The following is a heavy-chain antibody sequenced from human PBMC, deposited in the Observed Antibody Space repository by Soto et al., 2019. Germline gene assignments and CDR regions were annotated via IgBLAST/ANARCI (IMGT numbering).Heavy chain of an antibody. CDR1: GFSFSSYC. J-gene: IGHJ6*02. D-gene: IGHD1-7*01. CDR3: ARHYQDNWNSGYYYYGMDV. CDR2: INQDVSEK. Sequence: XGFLRLSFAASGFSFSSYCRSWVRQAPGKGLEWVANINQDVSEKYYVDSVKGRFTISRDNAKNSLYLQMNSLRAEDTAVYYCARHYQDNWNSGYYYYGMDVWGQGTTVTVSS. V-gene: IGHV3-7*01.